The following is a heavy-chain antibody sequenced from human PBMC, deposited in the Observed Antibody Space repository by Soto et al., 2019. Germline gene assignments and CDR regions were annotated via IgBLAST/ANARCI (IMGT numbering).Heavy chain of an antibody. CDR3: VRQRALDSSGHYSDF. Sequence: GESQKISCRGSGYSFITYWSGWVRQMPGKGLEWMGIIYPGDSDIRYSPSFQGQVIISADRSISTAYLQWTSLKASDTAMYYCVRQRALDSSGHYSDFWGQGTQVTVSS. D-gene: IGHD3-22*01. V-gene: IGHV5-51*01. CDR1: GYSFITYW. J-gene: IGHJ4*02. CDR2: IYPGDSDI.